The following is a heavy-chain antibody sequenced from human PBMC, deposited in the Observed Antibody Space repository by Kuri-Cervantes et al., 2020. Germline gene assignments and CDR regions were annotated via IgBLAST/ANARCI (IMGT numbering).Heavy chain of an antibody. D-gene: IGHD2-15*01. Sequence: ASVKVSCKASGYTFTSYDINWARQATGQGLEWMGWMNPNSGNTGYAQKLQGRVTMTRNTSISTAYMELSSLRSEDTAVYYCARVVVAATHWFDPWGQGTLVTVSS. CDR2: MNPNSGNT. CDR1: GYTFTSYD. J-gene: IGHJ5*02. V-gene: IGHV1-8*01. CDR3: ARVVVAATHWFDP.